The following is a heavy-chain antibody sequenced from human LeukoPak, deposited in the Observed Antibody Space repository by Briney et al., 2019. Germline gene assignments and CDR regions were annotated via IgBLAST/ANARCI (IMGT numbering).Heavy chain of an antibody. V-gene: IGHV3-30*03. Sequence: PGGSLRLSCAASGFTFSSYGMHWVRQAPGKGLEWVAVISYDGSNKYYADSVKGRFTISRDNAKNSLYLQMNSLRAEDTAVYYCAGRRYNWNAIDYWGQGTLVTVSS. CDR1: GFTFSSYG. CDR2: ISYDGSNK. CDR3: AGRRYNWNAIDY. J-gene: IGHJ4*02. D-gene: IGHD1-20*01.